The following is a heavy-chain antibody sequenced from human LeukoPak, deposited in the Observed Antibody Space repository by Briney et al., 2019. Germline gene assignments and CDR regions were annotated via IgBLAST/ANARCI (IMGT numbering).Heavy chain of an antibody. Sequence: SVKVSCKTSGGTFSSYAISWVRQAPGQGLEWMGGIIPIFGTANYAQEFQGRVTITTDESTSTAYMELSSLRSEDTAVYYCASGSGSYSYFDYWGQGTLVTVSS. J-gene: IGHJ4*02. CDR2: IIPIFGTA. V-gene: IGHV1-69*05. CDR1: GGTFSSYA. D-gene: IGHD3-10*01. CDR3: ASGSGSYSYFDY.